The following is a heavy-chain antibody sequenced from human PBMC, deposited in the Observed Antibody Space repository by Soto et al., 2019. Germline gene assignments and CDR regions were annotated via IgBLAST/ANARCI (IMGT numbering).Heavy chain of an antibody. CDR1: GDSVSRNSAA. D-gene: IGHD3-9*01. CDR3: GRDLKRRNEDWFDT. CDR2: TYYRSKWYN. Sequence: SPTVSLTCAISGDSVSRNSAAWNWIRQSPSRGLEWLGRTYYRSKWYNDYAVSVKSRITINPDTSKNQFSLQLNSVTPEDTAVYYCGRDLKRRNEDWFDTWGQATLVTVSS. J-gene: IGHJ5*02. V-gene: IGHV6-1*01.